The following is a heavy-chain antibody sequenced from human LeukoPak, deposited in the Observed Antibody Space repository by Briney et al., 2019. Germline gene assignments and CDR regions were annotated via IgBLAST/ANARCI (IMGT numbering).Heavy chain of an antibody. CDR1: GGSISNYY. V-gene: IGHV4-59*01. CDR3: ARVGGSGSYLHWFDP. Sequence: KPSETLSLTCTVSGGSISNYYWSWIRQPPGKGLDWIGYIYYSGSTNYNPSLKSRVTISVDTSKNQFSLKLSSVTAADTAVYYCARVGGSGSYLHWFDPWGQGTLVTVSS. J-gene: IGHJ5*02. CDR2: IYYSGST. D-gene: IGHD3-10*01.